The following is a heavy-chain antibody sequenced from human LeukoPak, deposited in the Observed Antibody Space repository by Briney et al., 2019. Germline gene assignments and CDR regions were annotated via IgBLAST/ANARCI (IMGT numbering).Heavy chain of an antibody. CDR2: IIWDGGST. J-gene: IGHJ6*03. V-gene: IGHV3-43*01. CDR3: AKDFSADWLQFSNMDV. CDR1: GFTFDDYT. D-gene: IGHD3-9*01. Sequence: GGSLRLSCAASGFTFDDYTMHWVRQAPGKGLEWVSLIIWDGGSTYYADSVKGRFTISRDNSKDSLYLQMDSLRTEDTALYYCAKDFSADWLQFSNMDVWGKGTTVTVSS.